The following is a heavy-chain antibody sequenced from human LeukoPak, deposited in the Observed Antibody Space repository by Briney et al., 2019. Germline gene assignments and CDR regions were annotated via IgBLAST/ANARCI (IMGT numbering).Heavy chain of an antibody. CDR3: AREGYYGSGSPPSLYFDY. D-gene: IGHD3-10*01. CDR2: TSSDLNVK. J-gene: IGHJ4*02. V-gene: IGHV3-30-3*01. CDR1: GFSFSTYA. Sequence: GTSLRLSCAASGFSFSTYAIHWVRQAPGKGLEWVAVTSSDLNVKLYADSVKGRFTISRDNSRSTLYLQMNSLRPEDTAIYYCAREGYYGSGSPPSLYFDYWGQGTLVTVSS.